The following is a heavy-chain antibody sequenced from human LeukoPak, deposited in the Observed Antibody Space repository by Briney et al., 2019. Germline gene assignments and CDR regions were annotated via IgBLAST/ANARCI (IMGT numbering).Heavy chain of an antibody. CDR3: AKYNGGFCFDY. CDR1: GFSFSSYW. V-gene: IGHV3-7*01. D-gene: IGHD5-12*01. Sequence: GXXLRLSCVASGFSFSSYWMSWVRQAPGKGLEWVANIKQGGREKYYIDSVKGRFTICRDNGKNSLYLQMNSLRAEDTAVYYCAKYNGGFCFDYWGQGALVTVSS. J-gene: IGHJ4*02. CDR2: IKQGGREK.